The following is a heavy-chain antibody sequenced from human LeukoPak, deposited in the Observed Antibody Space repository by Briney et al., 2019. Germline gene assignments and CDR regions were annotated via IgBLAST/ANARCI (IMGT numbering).Heavy chain of an antibody. D-gene: IGHD2-2*01. CDR2: ISSSSSYI. V-gene: IGHV3-21*01. J-gene: IGHJ4*02. Sequence: AGSLRLSCAASGFTFSRYSMNWVRQAPGKALECVSSISSSSSYIYYADSVKGRFTISRDNAKNSLYLQMNILRAEDTAVYYCARDVCSSTSCYAFDYWGQGTLVTVSS. CDR3: ARDVCSSTSCYAFDY. CDR1: GFTFSRYS.